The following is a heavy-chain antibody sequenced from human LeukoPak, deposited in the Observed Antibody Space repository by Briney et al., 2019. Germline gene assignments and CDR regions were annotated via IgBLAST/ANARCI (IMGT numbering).Heavy chain of an antibody. J-gene: IGHJ4*02. D-gene: IGHD6-13*01. CDR3: ARVGTSYSSSWYPLDY. Sequence: GGSLRLSCAASGFTFSSYAMHWVRQAPGKGLEWVAVISYDGSNKYYADSVKGRFTISRDNSKNTLYLQMNSLRAEDTAVYYCARVGTSYSSSWYPLDYWGQGTLVTVSS. CDR1: GFTFSSYA. V-gene: IGHV3-30-3*01. CDR2: ISYDGSNK.